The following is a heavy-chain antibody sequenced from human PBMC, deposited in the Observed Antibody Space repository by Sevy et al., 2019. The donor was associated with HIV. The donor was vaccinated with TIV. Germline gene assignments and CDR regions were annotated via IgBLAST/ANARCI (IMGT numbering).Heavy chain of an antibody. D-gene: IGHD2-2*02. J-gene: IGHJ4*02. CDR3: AREGGVVVPAAINRDQYYFDY. V-gene: IGHV1-69*13. CDR2: IIPIFGTA. Sequence: ASVKVSCKASGGTFSSYAISWVRQAPGEGLEWMGGIIPIFGTANYAQKFQGRVTITADESTSTAYMELSSLRSEDTAVYYCAREGGVVVPAAINRDQYYFDYWGQGTLVTVSS. CDR1: GGTFSSYA.